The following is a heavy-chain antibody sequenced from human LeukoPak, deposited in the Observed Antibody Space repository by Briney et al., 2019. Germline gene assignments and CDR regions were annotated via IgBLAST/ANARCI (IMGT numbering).Heavy chain of an antibody. V-gene: IGHV3-73*01. CDR3: THSSSWLYYFDY. CDR1: GFTFSGSA. Sequence: PGGSLRLSCAASGFTFSGSAMHWVRQASGKGLEWVDRIRSKANSYATASAASVKGRFSNSRDDSKNPAYLQMNSLNTEDTAGYYCTHSSSWLYYFDYWGQGTLVTVSS. CDR2: IRSKANSYAT. J-gene: IGHJ4*02. D-gene: IGHD6-13*01.